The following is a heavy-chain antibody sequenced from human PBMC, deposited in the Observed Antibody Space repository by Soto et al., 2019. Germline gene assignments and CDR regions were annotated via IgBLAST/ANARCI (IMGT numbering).Heavy chain of an antibody. D-gene: IGHD3-10*01. Sequence: QVHLVESGGGLVKPGGSLRLSCAASEFTFSDYYMTWIRQAPGKGLESVAYISSSGTYTKYAGSVKGRFSISRDYSLNSLYLQMNSLRAEDTAVYYCARLSGSGDGSFDMWGQGTMVTVSS. J-gene: IGHJ3*02. CDR3: ARLSGSGDGSFDM. CDR1: EFTFSDYY. CDR2: ISSSGTYT. V-gene: IGHV3-11*05.